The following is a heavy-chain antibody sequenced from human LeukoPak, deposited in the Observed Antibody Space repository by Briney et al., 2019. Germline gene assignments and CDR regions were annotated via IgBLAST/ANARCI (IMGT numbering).Heavy chain of an antibody. J-gene: IGHJ4*02. CDR3: AKTAGSGSSSYAELDY. CDR1: GFTFSSYW. D-gene: IGHD1-26*01. CDR2: IKQDGSEK. Sequence: GGSLRLSCAASGFTFSSYWMSWVRQAPGKGLEWVANIKQDGSEKYYVDSVKGRFTISRDNAKNSLYLQMNSLRAEDTAVYFCAKTAGSGSSSYAELDYWGQGTLVTVSS. V-gene: IGHV3-7*03.